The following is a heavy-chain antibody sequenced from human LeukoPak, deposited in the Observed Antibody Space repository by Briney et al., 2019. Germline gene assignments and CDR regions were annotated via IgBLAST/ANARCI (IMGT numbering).Heavy chain of an antibody. CDR3: VKDYYDSSGYFGDY. CDR1: GFPFSSYA. J-gene: IGHJ4*02. D-gene: IGHD3-22*01. V-gene: IGHV3-64D*06. CDR2: ISSNGGST. Sequence: GGSLRLSCSASGFPFSSYAMHWVRQAPGKGLEYVSAISSNGGSTYYADSVKGRFTISRDNSKNTLYLQMSSLRAEDTAVYYCVKDYYDSSGYFGDYWGQGTLVTVSS.